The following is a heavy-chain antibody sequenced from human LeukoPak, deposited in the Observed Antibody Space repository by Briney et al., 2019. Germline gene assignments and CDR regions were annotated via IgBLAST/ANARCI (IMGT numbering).Heavy chain of an antibody. J-gene: IGHJ4*02. CDR2: ISYDGSNK. D-gene: IGHD3-9*01. CDR1: GFTFSSYG. Sequence: PGGSLRLSCAASGFTFSSYGMHWVRQAPGKGLEWVAVISYDGSNKYYADSVKGRFTISRDNSKNTLYLQMNSLRAEDTAVYYCVRDYENLTGSKTRFHYWGQGTLVTVSS. V-gene: IGHV3-30*03. CDR3: VRDYENLTGSKTRFHY.